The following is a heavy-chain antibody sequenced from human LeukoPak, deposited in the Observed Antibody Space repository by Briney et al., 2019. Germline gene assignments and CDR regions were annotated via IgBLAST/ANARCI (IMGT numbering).Heavy chain of an antibody. V-gene: IGHV1-2*02. Sequence: ASVKVSCKASGYTFINNWMHWVRQAPGQGLEWMGWINPNSGGTNYAQKFQGRVTMTRDTSISTAYMELSRLRSDDTAVYYCAGGYYMDVWGKGTTVTISS. CDR2: INPNSGGT. CDR3: AGGYYMDV. J-gene: IGHJ6*03. CDR1: GYTFINNW. D-gene: IGHD3-16*01.